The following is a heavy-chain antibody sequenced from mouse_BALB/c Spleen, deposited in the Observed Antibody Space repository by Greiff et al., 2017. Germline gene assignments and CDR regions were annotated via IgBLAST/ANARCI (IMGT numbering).Heavy chain of an antibody. CDR1: GFTFSDYY. CDR3: ARGNSFAY. J-gene: IGHJ3*01. CDR2: ISDGGSYT. Sequence: EVQGVESGGGLVKPGGSLKLSCAASGFTFSDYYMYWVRQTPEKRLEWVATISDGGSYTYYPDSVKGRFTISRDNAKNNLYLQMSSLKSEDTAMYYCARGNSFAYWGQGTLVTVSA. V-gene: IGHV5-4*02. D-gene: IGHD2-1*01.